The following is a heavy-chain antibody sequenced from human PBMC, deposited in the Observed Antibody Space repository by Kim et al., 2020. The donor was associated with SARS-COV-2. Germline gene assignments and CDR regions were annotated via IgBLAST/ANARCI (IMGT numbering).Heavy chain of an antibody. D-gene: IGHD1-26*01. Sequence: GGSLRLSCAASGFTFNTYGMHWVRQAPGKGLEWVAVISYDGSNKYYADSVKGRFTISRDNSKNTLYLQMNSLRIEDTAVYYCAKSFSEIYFGYDYWGQGTLVTVSS. J-gene: IGHJ4*02. CDR1: GFTFNTYG. CDR3: AKSFSEIYFGYDY. V-gene: IGHV3-30*18. CDR2: ISYDGSNK.